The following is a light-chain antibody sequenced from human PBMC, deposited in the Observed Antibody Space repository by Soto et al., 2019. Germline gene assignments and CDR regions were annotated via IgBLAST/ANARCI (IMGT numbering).Light chain of an antibody. Sequence: QSALTQPASVSGSPGQSITISCTGTNSDVGAYNYVSWYQQHPGKVPKLMIYDVSNRPSGVSNRFSGSKSGNTASLTISGLQPEDEADYYCNSYTSSSIHVVFGGGTKLTVL. V-gene: IGLV2-14*01. CDR2: DVS. J-gene: IGLJ2*01. CDR3: NSYTSSSIHVV. CDR1: NSDVGAYNY.